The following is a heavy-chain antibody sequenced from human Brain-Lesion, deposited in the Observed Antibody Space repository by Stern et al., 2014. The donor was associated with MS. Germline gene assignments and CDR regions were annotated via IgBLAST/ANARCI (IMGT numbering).Heavy chain of an antibody. V-gene: IGHV4-59*01. CDR2: IYYTGST. CDR3: ARLSSGWYAY. J-gene: IGHJ4*02. CDR1: GDSMSSYY. D-gene: IGHD6-19*01. Sequence: QVQLQESGPGLVKPSETLSLTCTVSGDSMSSYYWSWIRQPPGKGLEWIGSIYYTGSTDYNPSLKSRVTISVDTSKNQFSLRLTSVTAADTAVYYCARLSSGWYAYWGQGTVVTVSS.